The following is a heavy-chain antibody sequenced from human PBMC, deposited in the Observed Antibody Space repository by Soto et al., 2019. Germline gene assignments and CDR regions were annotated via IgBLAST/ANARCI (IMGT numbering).Heavy chain of an antibody. CDR2: VKYDVSGT. V-gene: IGHV3-74*01. CDR3: ARGARGYYYMDV. CDR1: GFTFTDYW. J-gene: IGHJ6*03. Sequence: EVQLVESGGGLVQPGGSLRLSCAASGFTFTDYWMHWVRQVPGEGLVWVPGVKYDVSGTNYAASVKGRFTISRNNAKNTLYLQMNSLRNEDTAGYFCARGARGYYYMDVWGKGTTVTVSS. D-gene: IGHD3-10*01.